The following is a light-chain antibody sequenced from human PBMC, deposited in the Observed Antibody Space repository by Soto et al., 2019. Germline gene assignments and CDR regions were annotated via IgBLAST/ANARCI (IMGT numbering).Light chain of an antibody. J-gene: IGLJ3*02. CDR1: NSNIGSNH. CDR2: KNK. Sequence: QSVLTQPHSASGTPGPRVTISCSGVNSNIGSNHVYWYQQIPGTAPKLLIFKNKHRHSGVPDRFSGSRSGTSASLAITGLQAEDEADYYCQTSDSSLTISWVFGGGTKVTVL. V-gene: IGLV1-47*01. CDR3: QTSDSSLTISWV.